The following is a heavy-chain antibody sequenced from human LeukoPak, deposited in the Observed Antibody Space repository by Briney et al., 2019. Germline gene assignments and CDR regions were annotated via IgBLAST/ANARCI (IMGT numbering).Heavy chain of an antibody. D-gene: IGHD1-26*01. J-gene: IGHJ4*02. V-gene: IGHV4-38-2*02. Sequence: SETLSLTCNVSGYSISSGYYWGWIRQPPGKGLEWIGNIYHSGSAYYNPSLKSRVTISVDTSKNQLSLNLTSVTAADTAVYYCARLVGATSGGSFDYWGQGTLVTVSS. CDR2: IYHSGSA. CDR1: GYSISSGYY. CDR3: ARLVGATSGGSFDY.